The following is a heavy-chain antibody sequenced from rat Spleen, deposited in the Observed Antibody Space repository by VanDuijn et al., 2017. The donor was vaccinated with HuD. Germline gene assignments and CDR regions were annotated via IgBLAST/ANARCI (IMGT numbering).Heavy chain of an antibody. CDR2: ISYDGSST. CDR1: GFTFSDYN. Sequence: EVQLVESGGGLVQPGRSLKLSCAASGFTFSDYNMAWVRQAPKKGLEWVATISYDGSSTYYPDSVKGRFTISRDNAKSTLYLQMDSLRSEDTATYYCARQRGNYDVMDAWGQGASVTVSS. J-gene: IGHJ4*01. CDR3: ARQRGNYDVMDA. D-gene: IGHD1-11*01. V-gene: IGHV5-7*01.